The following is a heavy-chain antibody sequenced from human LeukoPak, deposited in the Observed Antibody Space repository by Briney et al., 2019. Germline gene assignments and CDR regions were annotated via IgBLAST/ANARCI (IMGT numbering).Heavy chain of an antibody. Sequence: ASVKVSCTASGYTFADYHIHWVRQAPGQGLEWMGRINPNSGGTKYAQTFQGRVTMTRDTSIRTAYMELSRLKSDDTAVYYCARAGSGSGWYFDYWGQGTLVTVSS. CDR1: GYTFADYH. V-gene: IGHV1-2*02. D-gene: IGHD6-19*01. CDR2: INPNSGGT. J-gene: IGHJ4*02. CDR3: ARAGSGSGWYFDY.